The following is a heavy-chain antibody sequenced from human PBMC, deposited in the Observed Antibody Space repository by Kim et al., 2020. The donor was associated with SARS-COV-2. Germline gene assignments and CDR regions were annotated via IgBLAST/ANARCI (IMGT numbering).Heavy chain of an antibody. D-gene: IGHD3-10*01. V-gene: IGHV3-23*01. CDR3: AKLPSITMVRGVANWFDP. CDR1: GFTFSSYA. Sequence: GGSLRLSCAASGFTFSSYAMSWVRQAPGKGLEWVSAISGSGGSTYYADSVKGRFTISRDNSKNTLYLQMNSLRAEDTAVYYCAKLPSITMVRGVANWFDPWGQGTLVTVSS. J-gene: IGHJ5*02. CDR2: ISGSGGST.